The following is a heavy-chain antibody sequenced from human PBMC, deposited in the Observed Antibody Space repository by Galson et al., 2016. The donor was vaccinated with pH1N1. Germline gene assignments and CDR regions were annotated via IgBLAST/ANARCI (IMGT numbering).Heavy chain of an antibody. J-gene: IGHJ3*02. CDR3: AREGNYYNSSDLGDGFDI. CDR2: ISAYNGNA. Sequence: SVKVSCKASGYTVTTYGVSWVRQAPGQGLEWMGGISAYNGNAYYAQKFQGRFRMTRDTSTGTAYMELTSLRSDDTALYYCAREGNYYNSSDLGDGFDIWGQGTMVVASS. CDR1: GYTVTTYG. V-gene: IGHV1-18*01. D-gene: IGHD3-22*01.